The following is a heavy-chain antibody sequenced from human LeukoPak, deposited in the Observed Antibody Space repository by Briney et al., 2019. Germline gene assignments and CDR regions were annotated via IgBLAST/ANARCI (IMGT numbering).Heavy chain of an antibody. V-gene: IGHV3-66*01. D-gene: IGHD4-23*01. J-gene: IGHJ3*02. CDR3: ARVSDYGGNSGRDAFDI. CDR1: GFTVSNDY. CDR2: IYSGGST. Sequence: GGSLRLSCAASGFTVSNDYMSWVRQAPGKGLEWVSVIYSGGSTYYADSVKGRFTISRDNSKNTLYLQMNSLRAEDTAVYYCARVSDYGGNSGRDAFDIWGQGTMVTVSS.